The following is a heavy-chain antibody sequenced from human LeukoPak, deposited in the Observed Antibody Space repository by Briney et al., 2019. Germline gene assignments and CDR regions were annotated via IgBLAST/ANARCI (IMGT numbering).Heavy chain of an antibody. CDR1: GGSISSYY. D-gene: IGHD1-26*01. J-gene: IGHJ5*02. V-gene: IGHV4-59*12. Sequence: SETLSLTCTVSGGSISSYYWSWIRQPPGKGLEWIGYIYYSGSTNYNPSLKSRVTISVDTSKNQFSLKLSSVTAADTAVYYCAANVVGATTDWFDPWGQGTLVTVSS. CDR3: AANVVGATTDWFDP. CDR2: IYYSGST.